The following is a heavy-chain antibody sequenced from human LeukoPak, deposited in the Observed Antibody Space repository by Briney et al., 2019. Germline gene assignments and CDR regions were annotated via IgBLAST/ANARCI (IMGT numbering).Heavy chain of an antibody. CDR1: GGSISSYY. V-gene: IGHV4-59*08. Sequence: SETLSLTCTVSGGSISSYYWSWIRQPPGKGLEWIVYIYYSGSTNXXXSLXXRVTISVDTSKNQFSLKLSSVTAADTAVYYCXXDSSGYNAEYFQHWGQGTLVTVSS. J-gene: IGHJ1*01. CDR3: XXDSSGYNAEYFQH. CDR2: IYYSGST. D-gene: IGHD3-22*01.